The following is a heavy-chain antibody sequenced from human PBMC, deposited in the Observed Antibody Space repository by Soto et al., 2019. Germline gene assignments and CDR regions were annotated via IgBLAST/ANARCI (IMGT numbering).Heavy chain of an antibody. CDR3: ARNYDILTGSNYYYYYGMDV. J-gene: IGHJ6*02. CDR1: GYTFTSYA. V-gene: IGHV1-3*01. CDR2: INAGNGNT. Sequence: QVQLVQSGAEVKKPGASVKVSCKASGYTFTSYAMHWVRQAPGQRLEWMGWINAGNGNTKYSQKFQGRVTITRDTPASTAYMELSSLRSEDTAVYYCARNYDILTGSNYYYYYGMDVWGQGTTVTVSS. D-gene: IGHD3-9*01.